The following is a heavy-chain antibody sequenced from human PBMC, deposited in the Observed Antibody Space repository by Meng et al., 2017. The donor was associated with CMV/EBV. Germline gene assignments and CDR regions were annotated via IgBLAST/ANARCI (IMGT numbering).Heavy chain of an antibody. J-gene: IGHJ4*02. Sequence: QITLKDSGPTLVTPTQTLTLTFSFAGISLSTSGLGVGWIRQPPGKALEWLALIYWDNDKRYSPSLKSRLTITKDTSKNQVVLTMTNMDPVDTATYYCARIAAAGRFDYWGQGTLVTVSS. CDR2: IYWDNDK. CDR1: GISLSTSGLG. V-gene: IGHV2-5*02. CDR3: ARIAAAGRFDY. D-gene: IGHD6-13*01.